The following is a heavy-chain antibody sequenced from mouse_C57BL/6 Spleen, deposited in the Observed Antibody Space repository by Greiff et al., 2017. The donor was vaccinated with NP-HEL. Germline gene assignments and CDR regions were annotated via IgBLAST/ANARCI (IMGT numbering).Heavy chain of an antibody. Sequence: VQLKESGPELVKPGASVKISCKASGYTFTDYYMNWVKQSHGKSLEWIGDINPNNGGTSYNQKFKGKATLTVDKSSSTAYMELRSLTSEDSAVYYCARAYYDYDGVHAMDYWGQGTSVTVSS. V-gene: IGHV1-26*01. CDR1: GYTFTDYY. CDR3: ARAYYDYDGVHAMDY. J-gene: IGHJ4*01. CDR2: INPNNGGT. D-gene: IGHD2-4*01.